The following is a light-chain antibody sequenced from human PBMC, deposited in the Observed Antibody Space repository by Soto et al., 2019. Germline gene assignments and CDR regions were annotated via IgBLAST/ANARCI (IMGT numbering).Light chain of an antibody. J-gene: IGKJ1*01. CDR2: DAS. CDR1: QSISSW. V-gene: IGKV1-5*01. CDR3: QQYNSYSQT. Sequence: DIQMTQSPSTLPASVGDRVTITCRASQSISSWLAWYQQKPGKAPKLLIYDASSLESGVPSRFSGSGSGTEFTLTISSLQPDEFATYYCQQYNSYSQTFGQGTKLDIK.